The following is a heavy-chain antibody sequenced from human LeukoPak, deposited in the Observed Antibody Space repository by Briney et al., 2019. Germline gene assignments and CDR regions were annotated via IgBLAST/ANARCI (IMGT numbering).Heavy chain of an antibody. J-gene: IGHJ4*02. D-gene: IGHD3-22*01. Sequence: GGSLRPSCAASGFTFSSYAMSWVRQAPGKGLEWVSAVSGGGGNTYYADSVKGRLTISRDNSRSTLYLQVNSLRADDTAVYYCAKLKYDSSGYYLDYWGQGTLVTVSS. V-gene: IGHV3-23*01. CDR2: VSGGGGNT. CDR3: AKLKYDSSGYYLDY. CDR1: GFTFSSYA.